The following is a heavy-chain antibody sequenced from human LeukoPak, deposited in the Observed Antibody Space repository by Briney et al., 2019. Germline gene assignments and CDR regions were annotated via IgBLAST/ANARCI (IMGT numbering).Heavy chain of an antibody. CDR3: ARDHAYRTDY. CDR1: GFSFSNDW. Sequence: GGSLRLSCAASGFSFSNDWMCWVRQAPGKGLEWVANINRDESKKYYVDSVKGRFTISRDNAKNSLYLQMSSLRAEDTAVYYCARDHAYRTDYWGQGTLVTVSS. J-gene: IGHJ4*02. V-gene: IGHV3-7*01. CDR2: INRDESKK. D-gene: IGHD2-2*01.